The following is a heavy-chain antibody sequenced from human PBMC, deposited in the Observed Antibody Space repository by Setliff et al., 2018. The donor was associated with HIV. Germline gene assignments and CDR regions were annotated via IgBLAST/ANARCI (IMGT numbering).Heavy chain of an antibody. CDR1: GYTFTTYD. D-gene: IGHD1-1*01. V-gene: IGHV1-18*01. CDR2: INAHNGNI. Sequence: ASVKVSCKASGYTFTTYDITWVRQAPGQGLEWLGWINAHNGNIKYAQKFQGRVTVTTDTSTSTGYMELKSLTSDDTAVYYCARAAGYQLLGWGQGTLVTVSS. J-gene: IGHJ4*02. CDR3: ARAAGYQLLG.